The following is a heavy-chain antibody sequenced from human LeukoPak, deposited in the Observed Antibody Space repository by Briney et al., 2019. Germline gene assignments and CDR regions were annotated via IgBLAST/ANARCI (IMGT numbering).Heavy chain of an antibody. J-gene: IGHJ3*02. CDR1: GGSISSGGYY. CDR3: AIPAKADDAFDI. CDR2: IYYSGST. V-gene: IGHV4-31*03. Sequence: SEALSLTCTVSGGSISSGGYYWSWIRQHPGKGLEWIGYIYYSGSTYYNPSLKSRVTISVDTSKNQFSLKLSSVTAADTAVYYCAIPAKADDAFDIWGQGTMVTVSS.